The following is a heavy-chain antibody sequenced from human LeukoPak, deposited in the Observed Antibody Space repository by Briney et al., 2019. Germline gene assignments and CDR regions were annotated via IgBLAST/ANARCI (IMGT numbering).Heavy chain of an antibody. J-gene: IGHJ6*02. Sequence: GGSLRLSCAASGFTFSSCGMHWVRQAPGKGLEWVAVISYDGSNKYYADSVKGRFTISRDNSKNTLYLQMNSLRAEDTAVYYCAKDQSIVVVVAATRGMDVWGQGTTVTVSS. V-gene: IGHV3-30*18. D-gene: IGHD2-15*01. CDR2: ISYDGSNK. CDR3: AKDQSIVVVVAATRGMDV. CDR1: GFTFSSCG.